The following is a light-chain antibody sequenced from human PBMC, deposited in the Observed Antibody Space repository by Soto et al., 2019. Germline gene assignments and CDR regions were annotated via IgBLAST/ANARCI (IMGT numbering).Light chain of an antibody. CDR3: SSYTSSTTLKV. CDR2: DVS. Sequence: ALTQPASVSGSPGQSITISCTGTSSDVGGYNYVSWYQQHPGKAPKLMIYDVSNRPSGVSNRFSGSKSGNTASLTISGLQAEDEADYYCSSYTSSTTLKVFGGGTKLTVL. CDR1: SSDVGGYNY. J-gene: IGLJ2*01. V-gene: IGLV2-14*03.